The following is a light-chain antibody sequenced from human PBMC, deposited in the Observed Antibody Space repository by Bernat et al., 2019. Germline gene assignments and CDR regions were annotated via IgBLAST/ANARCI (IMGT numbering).Light chain of an antibody. V-gene: IGKV3-20*01. CDR2: GAS. Sequence: EIVLTQSPGILSLSPGERATLSCRASQSVPNKYLAWYQQKPGQAPRRLSSGASSRASGVPDRLGGSGSGTVFTLTIVRLEPEDFAVYYCQQHGSSPPTFGQGTRLELK. CDR3: QQHGSSPPT. J-gene: IGKJ5*01. CDR1: QSVPNKY.